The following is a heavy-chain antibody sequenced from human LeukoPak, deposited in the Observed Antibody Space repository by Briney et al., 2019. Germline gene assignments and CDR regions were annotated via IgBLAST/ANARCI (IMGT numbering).Heavy chain of an antibody. CDR3: ARDWDDILTGQFN. D-gene: IGHD3-9*01. J-gene: IGHJ4*02. CDR2: ISSTSSYI. CDR1: RFTFSSYS. Sequence: GGSLRLSCAASRFTFSSYSMNWFRQAPGKGLEWVSSISSTSSYIYYADSVKGRFTISRDNAKNSLYLQMNSLRAEDTAVYYCARDWDDILTGQFNWGQGTLVTVSS. V-gene: IGHV3-21*01.